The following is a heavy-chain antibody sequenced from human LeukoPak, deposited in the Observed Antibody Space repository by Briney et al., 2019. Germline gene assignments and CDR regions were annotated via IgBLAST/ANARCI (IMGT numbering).Heavy chain of an antibody. CDR2: ISVHNGNT. CDR1: GYTFTSYY. CDR3: ARIRSPPFYGDLIFDY. D-gene: IGHD4-17*01. Sequence: EASVKVSCKASGYTFTSYYMHWVRQAPGQGLEWMGWISVHNGNTNYAQKLQDRVTMTTDTSTSTAYMELRSLRSDDTAVYYCARIRSPPFYGDLIFDYWGQGTLVTVSS. V-gene: IGHV1-18*04. J-gene: IGHJ4*02.